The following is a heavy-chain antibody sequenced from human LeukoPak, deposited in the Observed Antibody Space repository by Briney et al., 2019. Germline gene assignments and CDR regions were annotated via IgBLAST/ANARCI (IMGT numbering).Heavy chain of an antibody. CDR2: IYTSGST. CDR1: GGSISSYY. Sequence: SETLSLTCTVSGGSISSYYWSWIRQPPGMGLEWIGYIYTSGSTNYNPSLKSRVTISVDTSKNQFSLKLSSVTAADTAVYYCARHDYAGITIFGVASENWFDPWGQGTLVTVSS. CDR3: ARHDYAGITIFGVASENWFDP. J-gene: IGHJ5*02. D-gene: IGHD3-3*01. V-gene: IGHV4-4*09.